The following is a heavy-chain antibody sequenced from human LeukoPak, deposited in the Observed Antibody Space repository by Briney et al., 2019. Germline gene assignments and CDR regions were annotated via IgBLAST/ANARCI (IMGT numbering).Heavy chain of an antibody. D-gene: IGHD3-10*01. CDR1: GYTLTELS. CDR2: FDPEDGET. Sequence: ASVKVSCKVSGYTLTELSMHWVRQAPGKGLEWMGGFDPEDGETIYAQKFQGRVTMTEDTSTDTAYMELSRLRSDDTAVYYCARVAVQGVIDPYNWFDPWGQGTLVTVS. J-gene: IGHJ5*02. V-gene: IGHV1-24*01. CDR3: ARVAVQGVIDPYNWFDP.